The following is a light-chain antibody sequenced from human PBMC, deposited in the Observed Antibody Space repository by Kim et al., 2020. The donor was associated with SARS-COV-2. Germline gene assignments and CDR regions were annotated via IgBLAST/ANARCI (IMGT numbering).Light chain of an antibody. CDR1: RLGHKY. CDR2: QDT. CDR3: QVWDSTTTV. J-gene: IGLJ2*01. Sequence: SYELTQPPSVSVSPGQTASITCSGDRLGHKYVCWYRHKPGQSPEVVIYQDTQRPSGIPERFSGYNSGNTATLTISGTQDVDEADYHCQVWDSTTTVFGGGTQLTVL. V-gene: IGLV3-1*01.